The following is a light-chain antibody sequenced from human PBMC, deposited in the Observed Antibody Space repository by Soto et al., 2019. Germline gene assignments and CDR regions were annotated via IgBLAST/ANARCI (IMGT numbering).Light chain of an antibody. V-gene: IGKV3-11*01. CDR1: QSVSSN. CDR3: HQRSNWPPT. Sequence: ENVLTQSPATLSLSPGERATLSCRASQSVSSNLAWYQQKPGQAPRLLIFDASNRATGIPVRFSGSVSGTDFTLTISSLQPEDFAVYYCHQRSNWPPTFGGGTKVDIK. J-gene: IGKJ4*01. CDR2: DAS.